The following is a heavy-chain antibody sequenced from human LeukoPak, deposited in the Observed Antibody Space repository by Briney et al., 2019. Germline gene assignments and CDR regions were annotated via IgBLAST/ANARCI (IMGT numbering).Heavy chain of an antibody. V-gene: IGHV1-69*13. CDR1: GGTFSSYA. Sequence: ASVKVSCKASGGTFSSYAISWVRQAHGQGLEWMGGIIPIFGTANYAQKFQGRVTITADESTSTAYMELSSLRSEDTAVYYCARAPWGDRPYWYFDLWGRGTLVTVSS. J-gene: IGHJ2*01. D-gene: IGHD2-21*02. CDR2: IIPIFGTA. CDR3: ARAPWGDRPYWYFDL.